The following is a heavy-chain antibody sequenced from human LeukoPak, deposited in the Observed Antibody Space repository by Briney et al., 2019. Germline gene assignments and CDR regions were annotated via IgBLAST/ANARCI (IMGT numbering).Heavy chain of an antibody. J-gene: IGHJ6*03. V-gene: IGHV3-23*01. D-gene: IGHD2-2*01. CDR2: ISGSGGST. Sequence: GGSLRLSCAASGFTFSSYAMSWVRQAPGKGLEWVSAISGSGGSTYYADSVKGRFTISGDNSKNTLYLQMNSLRAEDTAVYYCAKGGGYCSSTSCPYYYYYYMDVWGKGTTVTVSS. CDR3: AKGGGYCSSTSCPYYYYYYMDV. CDR1: GFTFSSYA.